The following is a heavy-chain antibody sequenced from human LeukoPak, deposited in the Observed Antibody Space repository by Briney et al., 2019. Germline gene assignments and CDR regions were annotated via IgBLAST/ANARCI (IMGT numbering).Heavy chain of an antibody. J-gene: IGHJ4*02. Sequence: PGASLRLSCAASGFTFSSYAMSWVRQAPGKGLEWVSAISGSGGSTYYADSVKGRFTISRDNSKNTLYLQMNSLGAEDTAVYYCAKGFTKGDSYGYGYWSQGTLVTVSS. CDR1: GFTFSSYA. V-gene: IGHV3-23*01. CDR3: AKGFTKGDSYGYGY. CDR2: ISGSGGST. D-gene: IGHD5-18*01.